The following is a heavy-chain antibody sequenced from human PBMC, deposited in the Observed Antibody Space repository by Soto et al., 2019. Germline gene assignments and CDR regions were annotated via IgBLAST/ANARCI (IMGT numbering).Heavy chain of an antibody. J-gene: IGHJ2*01. CDR3: ARGRTRYCSSTSCYGDWYFDL. V-gene: IGHV4-34*01. CDR2: INHSGST. D-gene: IGHD2-2*01. CDR1: GGSFSGYY. Sequence: QVQLQQWGAGLLKPSETLSLTCAVYGGSFSGYYWSWIRQPPGKGLEWIGEINHSGSTNYNPSLKSRFTISVDTSKNQFSLKLSSVTAADTAVYYCARGRTRYCSSTSCYGDWYFDLWGRGTLVTVSS.